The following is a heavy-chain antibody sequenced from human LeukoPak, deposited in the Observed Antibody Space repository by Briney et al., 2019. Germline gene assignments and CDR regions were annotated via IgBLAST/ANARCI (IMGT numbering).Heavy chain of an antibody. J-gene: IGHJ2*01. V-gene: IGHV4-4*09. CDR3: ARRGTIFGPESL. Sequence: SETLSLTCTVSGGSISGYYWSWIRQPPRKGLEWIGYIYTTGSTDYNPSLKSRVTISVDTSKNRLSLNLSSVTAADTAVYYCARRGTIFGPESLWGRGTLVTVSS. CDR2: IYTTGST. D-gene: IGHD3-3*01. CDR1: GGSISGYY.